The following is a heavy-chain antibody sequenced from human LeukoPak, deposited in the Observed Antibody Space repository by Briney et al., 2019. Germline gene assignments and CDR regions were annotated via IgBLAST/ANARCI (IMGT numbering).Heavy chain of an antibody. V-gene: IGHV3-74*01. CDR2: IKTDGSSA. Sequence: GGSLRLSCAASGFSFSSYWMHWVRQAPGKGLVWVSRIKTDGSSATYADSVKGRFTISRDNAKNTLYLQMSSLRAEDTAVYYCARGAGYNYPYYFDYWGQGTLVTVSS. CDR1: GFSFSSYW. J-gene: IGHJ4*02. CDR3: ARGAGYNYPYYFDY. D-gene: IGHD5-24*01.